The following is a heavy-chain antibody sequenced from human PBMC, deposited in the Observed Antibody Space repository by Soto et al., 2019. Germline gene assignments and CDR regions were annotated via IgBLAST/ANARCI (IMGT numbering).Heavy chain of an antibody. D-gene: IGHD6-13*01. Sequence: QVQLVESGGGVVQPGTSLRLSCLHSGFTFSNYGMYWVRQAPGKGLEWVAVISYDGNNKYYADSVKGRFTISRDNGKKMLYLQMNSLRPEDTGVYYCAKDLGQQLVLNYGMDVWGQGTMVTVSS. CDR1: GFTFSNYG. CDR3: AKDLGQQLVLNYGMDV. V-gene: IGHV3-30*18. J-gene: IGHJ6*02. CDR2: ISYDGNNK.